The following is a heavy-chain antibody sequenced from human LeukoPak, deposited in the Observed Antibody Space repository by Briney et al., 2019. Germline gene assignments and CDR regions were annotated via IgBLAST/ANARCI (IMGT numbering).Heavy chain of an antibody. CDR2: INPSSGDT. J-gene: IGHJ4*02. D-gene: IGHD1-26*01. CDR3: ATTSGYFYY. Sequence: ASVKVSCKASGYTFTSYYVHWVRQAPGQGLEWMGRINPSSGDTNCAQNFQGRVTMTRDTSISTAYMELSRLRSDDTAVYYCATTSGYFYYWGQGTLVTVSS. CDR1: GYTFTSYY. V-gene: IGHV1-2*06.